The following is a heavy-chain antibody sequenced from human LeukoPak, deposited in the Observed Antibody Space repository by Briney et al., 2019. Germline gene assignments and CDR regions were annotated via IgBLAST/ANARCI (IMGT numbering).Heavy chain of an antibody. Sequence: SQTLSLTCAISGDSVSSNSAAWNWIRQSPSRGLEWLGRTYYRSKWYNDYEVSVKSRITINPDTSKNQFSLKLSSVTAADTAVYYGARGGKVVPAAIRGAFDIWGQGTMVTVSS. CDR1: GDSVSSNSAA. D-gene: IGHD2-2*01. V-gene: IGHV6-1*01. CDR2: TYYRSKWYN. J-gene: IGHJ3*02. CDR3: ARGGKVVPAAIRGAFDI.